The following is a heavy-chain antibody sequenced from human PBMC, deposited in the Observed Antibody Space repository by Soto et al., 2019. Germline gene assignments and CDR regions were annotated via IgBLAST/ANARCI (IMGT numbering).Heavy chain of an antibody. CDR3: AKDLEQWLVPDLYYYYGMDV. V-gene: IGHV3-23*01. J-gene: IGHJ6*02. CDR2: ISGSGGST. D-gene: IGHD6-19*01. Sequence: GGSLRLSCAASGVTFSSYAMSWVRQAPGKGLEWVSAISGSGGSTYYADSVKGRFTISRDNSKNTLYLQMNSLRAEDTAVYYCAKDLEQWLVPDLYYYYGMDVWGQGTTVTVSS. CDR1: GVTFSSYA.